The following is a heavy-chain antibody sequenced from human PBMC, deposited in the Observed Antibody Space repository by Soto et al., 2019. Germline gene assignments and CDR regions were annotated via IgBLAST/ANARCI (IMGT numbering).Heavy chain of an antibody. Sequence: QVQLRESGPRLVKTSGTLSLTCAVSGGSISSTNWWTWVRQTPGKGLEWIGEIYHTGRPTYSPSLRVRATISVEKSNNQFSLRLISVTAADTAVYYCATLPPRIVVSLLPIPTWGQGILVTVSS. D-gene: IGHD2-21*01. CDR1: GGSISSTNW. V-gene: IGHV4-4*02. CDR2: IYHTGRP. J-gene: IGHJ5*02. CDR3: ATLPPRIVVSLLPIPT.